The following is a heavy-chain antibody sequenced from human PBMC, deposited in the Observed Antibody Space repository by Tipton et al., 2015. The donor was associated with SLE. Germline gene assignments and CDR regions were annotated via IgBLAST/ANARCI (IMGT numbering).Heavy chain of an antibody. CDR1: GFTFSTYA. D-gene: IGHD3-3*01. V-gene: IGHV3-30*04. Sequence: SLRLSCAASGFTFSTYAIHWVRQAPGKGLEWVGVISYDGSDKWYADSVKGRFTISRDNSKNTLYLQMNSLRAEDTAVYYCAKVDLRWGYMDAWGKGTTVIVSS. CDR3: AKVDLRWGYMDA. CDR2: ISYDGSDK. J-gene: IGHJ6*03.